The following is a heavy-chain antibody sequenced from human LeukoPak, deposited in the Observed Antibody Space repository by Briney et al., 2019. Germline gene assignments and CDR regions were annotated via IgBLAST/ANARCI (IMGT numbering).Heavy chain of an antibody. V-gene: IGHV3-11*01. CDR1: GFTFSDYY. Sequence: GGSLRLSCAASGFTFSDYYMSWIRQAPGKGLEWVSYISSSGSTIYYADSVKGRFTISRDNAKNSLYLQMNSLRAEDTAVYYCARVHLQYYYYYYMDVWGKGTTVTVSS. CDR3: ARVHLQYYYYYYMDV. J-gene: IGHJ6*03. D-gene: IGHD3-3*02. CDR2: ISSSGSTI.